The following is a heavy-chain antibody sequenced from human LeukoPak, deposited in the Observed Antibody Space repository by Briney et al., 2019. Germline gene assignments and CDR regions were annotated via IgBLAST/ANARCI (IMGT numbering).Heavy chain of an antibody. CDR2: FSGSGGST. CDR3: AKDRCSSTSCYPFDY. D-gene: IGHD2-2*01. Sequence: GGSLRVSRAASGFTFISYAWSWVGQAPGRGREWVSPFSGSGGSTYYADPVKGRFTISRDNSKNSLFLPMNSLRAEDTAVYYCAKDRCSSTSCYPFDYWGQGALVTVSS. CDR1: GFTFISYA. V-gene: IGHV3-23*01. J-gene: IGHJ4*02.